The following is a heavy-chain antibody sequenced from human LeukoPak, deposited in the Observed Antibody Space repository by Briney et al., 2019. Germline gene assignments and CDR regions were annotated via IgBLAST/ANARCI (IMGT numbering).Heavy chain of an antibody. J-gene: IGHJ4*02. CDR1: GFLFKKSA. CDR3: ATDRISVAGIFDY. Sequence: GSLKLSCAASGFLFKKSAMQWVRQAPGKGLGGVAVISYDGSNQYYVDSVEGRFTISRDNSKNTLYLQMNTLRAEDTAVYYCATDRISVAGIFDYWGQGTLVTVSS. D-gene: IGHD6-19*01. V-gene: IGHV3-30-3*01. CDR2: ISYDGSNQ.